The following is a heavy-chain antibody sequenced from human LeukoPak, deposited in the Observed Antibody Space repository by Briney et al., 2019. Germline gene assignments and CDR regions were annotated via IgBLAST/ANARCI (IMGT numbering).Heavy chain of an antibody. CDR2: INHSGST. Sequence: SETLSLTCAVYGGSFSGYYWSWIRQPPGRGLEWIGEINHSGSTNYNPSLKSRVTISVDTSKNQFSLKLSSVTAADTAVYYCASMLYYDILTGYSGGMDVWGQGTTVTVSS. D-gene: IGHD3-9*01. V-gene: IGHV4-34*01. J-gene: IGHJ6*02. CDR3: ASMLYYDILTGYSGGMDV. CDR1: GGSFSGYY.